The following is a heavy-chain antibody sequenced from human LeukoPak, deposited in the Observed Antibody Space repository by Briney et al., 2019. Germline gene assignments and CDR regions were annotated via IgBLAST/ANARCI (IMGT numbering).Heavy chain of an antibody. D-gene: IGHD3-10*01. CDR2: IYTSGST. J-gene: IGHJ6*03. V-gene: IGHV4-61*02. CDR1: GGSVSSSSYY. CDR3: ASCHNFGYYYYYMDV. Sequence: PSQTLSLTCTVSGGSVSSSSYYWSWTRQPAGKGLEWIGRIYTSGSTNYNPSLKSRVTISVDTSKSQFSLKLSSVTAADTAVYYCASCHNFGYYYYYMDVWGKGTTVTVSS.